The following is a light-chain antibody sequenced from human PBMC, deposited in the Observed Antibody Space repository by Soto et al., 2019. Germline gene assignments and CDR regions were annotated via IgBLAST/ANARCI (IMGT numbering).Light chain of an antibody. CDR3: QQYNNWPPSIT. CDR1: QSVSSY. J-gene: IGKJ5*01. Sequence: EIVLTQSPATLSLSPGERATLPCRASQSVSSYLAWYQQKPGQAPRLLIYDASNRATGIPARFSGSGSGTDFTLTISSLQSEDFAVYYCQQYNNWPPSITFGQGTRLEIK. CDR2: DAS. V-gene: IGKV3-11*01.